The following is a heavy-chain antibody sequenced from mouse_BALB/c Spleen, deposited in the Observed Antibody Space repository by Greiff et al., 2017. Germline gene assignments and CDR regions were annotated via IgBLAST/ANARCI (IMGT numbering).Heavy chain of an antibody. V-gene: IGHV2-9*02. CDR1: GFSLTSYG. CDR2: IWAGGST. J-gene: IGHJ3*01. CDR3: ARGRGNPEGFAY. D-gene: IGHD2-1*01. Sequence: QVQLKQSGPGLVAPSQSLSITCTVSGFSLTSYGVHWVRQPPGKGLEWLGVIWAGGSTNYNSALMSRLSISKDNSKSQVFLKMNSLQTDDTAMYYCARGRGNPEGFAYWGQGTLVTVSA.